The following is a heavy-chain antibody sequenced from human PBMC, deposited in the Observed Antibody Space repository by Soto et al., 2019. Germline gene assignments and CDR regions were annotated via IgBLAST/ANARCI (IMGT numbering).Heavy chain of an antibody. Sequence: QVQLVESGGGVVQPGRSLRLSCAASGFTFSSYGMHWVRQAPGKGLEWVAVIWYDGSNKYYADSVKGRFTISRDNSKNTLYLQMNSLRAEATAVYYCARGITMIVVVNAAMDVWGQGTTVTVSS. CDR1: GFTFSSYG. D-gene: IGHD3-22*01. CDR3: ARGITMIVVVNAAMDV. J-gene: IGHJ6*02. CDR2: IWYDGSNK. V-gene: IGHV3-33*01.